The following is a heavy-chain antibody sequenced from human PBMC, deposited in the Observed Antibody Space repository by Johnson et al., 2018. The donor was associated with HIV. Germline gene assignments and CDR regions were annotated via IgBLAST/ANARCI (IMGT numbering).Heavy chain of an antibody. J-gene: IGHJ3*01. CDR1: GFTFSDYA. Sequence: VQLVESGGGVVQPGRSLRLSCVASGFTFSDYALHWVRQTPGKRLEWVAVISYDGSNKYYADSVKGRFTISRDNSKNTLYLQMSSLRPEDTAVYYCAKIGQWRERLDAFDVWGQGTMVTVSS. CDR2: ISYDGSNK. CDR3: AKIGQWRERLDAFDV. D-gene: IGHD6-19*01. V-gene: IGHV3-30-3*01.